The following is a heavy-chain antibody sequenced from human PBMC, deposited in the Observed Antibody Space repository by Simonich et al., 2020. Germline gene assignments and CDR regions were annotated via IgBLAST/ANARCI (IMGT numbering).Heavy chain of an antibody. CDR3: AKRSGVSITGTFDY. CDR1: GFTFSSFA. D-gene: IGHD1-7*01. Sequence: EVQLLESGGGLVQPGGSLRLSCAASGFTFSSFAMSWVRLGPGTVLEWCSAFRGSGGRKYYTEAVKGRFTISRDNAKNTRYRQMNSLRAEDTAVYYCAKRSGVSITGTFDYWGQGTLVTVSS. CDR2: FRGSGGRK. J-gene: IGHJ4*02. V-gene: IGHV3-23*01.